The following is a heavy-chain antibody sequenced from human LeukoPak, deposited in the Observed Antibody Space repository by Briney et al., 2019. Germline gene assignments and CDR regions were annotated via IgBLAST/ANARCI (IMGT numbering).Heavy chain of an antibody. V-gene: IGHV4-39*07. CDR3: ARTRPFQWLVGGYFDY. Sequence: PSETLSLTCTVSGGSLSSSSYYWGWIRQPPGKGLERIGSIYYSGSTHNNPSLKSRVPKTVATSKNQISRKLSSVTAADAAVYYCARTRPFQWLVGGYFDYWGQGTLVTVSS. J-gene: IGHJ4*02. D-gene: IGHD6-19*01. CDR2: IYYSGST. CDR1: GGSLSSSSYY.